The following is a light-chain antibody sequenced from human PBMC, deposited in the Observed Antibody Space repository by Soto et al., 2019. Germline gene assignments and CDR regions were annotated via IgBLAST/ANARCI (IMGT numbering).Light chain of an antibody. Sequence: DIQMTQSPSSLSASVGDRVTITCRASQSISSYLNWYQQKPGKAPKLLIYAASSLQSGVPSRFXXXXXXXXXTLXISSLQPEDFATYYCQQSYSTPITFGQGTRLEIK. J-gene: IGKJ5*01. CDR2: AAS. CDR3: QQSYSTPIT. V-gene: IGKV1-39*01. CDR1: QSISSY.